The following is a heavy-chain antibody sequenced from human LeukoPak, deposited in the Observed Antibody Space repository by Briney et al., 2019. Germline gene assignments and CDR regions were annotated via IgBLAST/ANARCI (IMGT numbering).Heavy chain of an antibody. CDR3: ATMQWLEGVDWFDP. CDR1: GFIFSNYG. V-gene: IGHV3-30*02. D-gene: IGHD6-19*01. CDR2: IRYDESNK. J-gene: IGHJ5*02. Sequence: SGGSLSLSCAASGFIFSNYGMHWVRQAPGKGLEWVAFIRYDESNKFYADSVKGRFTISRANSKNILFLHMNSLRAEDTAVYYCATMQWLEGVDWFDPWGQGTLVTVSS.